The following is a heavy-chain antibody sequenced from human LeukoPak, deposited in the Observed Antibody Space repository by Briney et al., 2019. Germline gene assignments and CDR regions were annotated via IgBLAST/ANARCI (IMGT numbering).Heavy chain of an antibody. CDR3: AKSNYFDAFDM. CDR1: GFSFDSFS. CDR2: ISSSSSYI. D-gene: IGHD1-7*01. J-gene: IGHJ3*02. Sequence: GGSLRLSCAASGFSFDSFSMNWVHQAPGKGLEWVASISSSSSYIDYVDSLKGRFTISRDNAQNSLYLQMNNLRAEDTAVYFCAKSNYFDAFDMWGQGTMVSVSS. V-gene: IGHV3-21*01.